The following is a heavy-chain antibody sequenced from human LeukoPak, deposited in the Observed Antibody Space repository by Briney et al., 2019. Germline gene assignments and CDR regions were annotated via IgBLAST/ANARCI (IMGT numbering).Heavy chain of an antibody. V-gene: IGHV4-34*01. Sequence: SETLSLTCAVYGGSFSGYYWSWIRQPPGKGLEWIGEINHSGSTNYNPSLKSRVTISVDTSKNQFSLKLSSVTAADTAVYYCARDRGYYGSGSYYRSRQPSFDYWGQGTLVTVSS. CDR3: ARDRGYYGSGSYYRSRQPSFDY. CDR2: INHSGST. CDR1: GGSFSGYY. J-gene: IGHJ4*02. D-gene: IGHD3-10*01.